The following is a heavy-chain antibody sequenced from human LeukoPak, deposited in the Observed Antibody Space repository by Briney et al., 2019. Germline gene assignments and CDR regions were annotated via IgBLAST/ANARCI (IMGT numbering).Heavy chain of an antibody. CDR3: ARREVLRFLEWSGDYYYGMDV. Sequence: ASVTVSCKASGYTFTSYDINWVRQATGQGLEWMGWMNPNSGNTGYAQKFQGRVTMTRNTSISTAYMELSSLRSEDTAVYYCARREVLRFLEWSGDYYYGMDVWGQGTTVTVSS. D-gene: IGHD3-3*01. V-gene: IGHV1-8*01. CDR1: GYTFTSYD. J-gene: IGHJ6*02. CDR2: MNPNSGNT.